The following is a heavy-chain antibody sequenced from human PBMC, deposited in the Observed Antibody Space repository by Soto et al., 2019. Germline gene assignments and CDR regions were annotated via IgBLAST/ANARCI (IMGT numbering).Heavy chain of an antibody. D-gene: IGHD6-13*01. CDR3: TIRGLYSSSWYDY. Sequence: EVQLVESGGGLVKPGGSLRLSCAASGFTFSNAWMSWVRQAPGKGLEWVGRIKSKTDGGTTDYAAPVKGRFTISRDDSKNTLYLQMNSLKTEDTAVYYCTIRGLYSSSWYDYWGQGTLVTVSS. CDR2: IKSKTDGGTT. J-gene: IGHJ4*02. V-gene: IGHV3-15*01. CDR1: GFTFSNAW.